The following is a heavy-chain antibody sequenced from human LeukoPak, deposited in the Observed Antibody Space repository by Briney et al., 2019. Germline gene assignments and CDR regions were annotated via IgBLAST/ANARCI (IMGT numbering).Heavy chain of an antibody. CDR1: GFTFSSYA. V-gene: IGHV3-74*01. Sequence: GGSLRLSCAASGFTFSSYAMSWVRQAPGKGLEWVARIKNDGSSASYAESVKGRFTISRDNARSTLFLQMNSLGVDDTAVYYCAKSDWFDPWGRGILVTVSS. CDR3: AKSDWFDP. J-gene: IGHJ5*01. CDR2: IKNDGSSA.